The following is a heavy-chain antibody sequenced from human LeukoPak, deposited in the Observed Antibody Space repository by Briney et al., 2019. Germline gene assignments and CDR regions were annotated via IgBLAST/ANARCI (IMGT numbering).Heavy chain of an antibody. J-gene: IGHJ4*02. CDR1: GYTFTSYY. Sequence: ASVKVSCKPSGYTFTSYYLHWVRQAPGQGLEWMGIISPSGGDTTYAQRFQDRLAMTRDTSTSTVYMELSSLRSEDTAVYYCARGGTAVTTNYFDYSGQGTLVTVSS. CDR2: ISPSGGDT. V-gene: IGHV1-46*01. D-gene: IGHD4-23*01. CDR3: ARGGTAVTTNYFDY.